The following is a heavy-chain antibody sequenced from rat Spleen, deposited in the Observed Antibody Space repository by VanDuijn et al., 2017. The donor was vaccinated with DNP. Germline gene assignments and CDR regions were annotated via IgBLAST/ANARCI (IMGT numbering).Heavy chain of an antibody. J-gene: IGHJ2*01. CDR3: ATYSANIRGPIH. CDR2: ITSSGGYT. D-gene: IGHD1-11*01. CDR1: GFTFSSHW. Sequence: EVQLVESGGGLVQPGRSLKLSCVASGFTFSSHWMIWIRQIPGKGLEWVASITSSGGYTYYPDSVKGRFTISRDNAKNTLYLQMNSLRSEDTATYHCATYSANIRGPIHWGQGVMVTVSS. V-gene: IGHV5-31*01.